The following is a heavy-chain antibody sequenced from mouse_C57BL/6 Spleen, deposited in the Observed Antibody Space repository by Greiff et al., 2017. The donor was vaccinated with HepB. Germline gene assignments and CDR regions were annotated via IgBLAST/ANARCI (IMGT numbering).Heavy chain of an antibody. CDR2: INPYNGGT. Sequence: VQLQQSGPVLVKPGASVKMSCKASGYTFTDYYMNWVKQSHGKSLEWIGVINPYNGGTSYNQKFKGKATLTVDQSSSTAYMELNSLTSEDSAVYYCSRSFISTVVATGGSDYWGQGTTLTVSS. CDR1: GYTFTDYY. J-gene: IGHJ2*01. V-gene: IGHV1-19*01. CDR3: SRSFISTVVATGGSDY. D-gene: IGHD1-1*01.